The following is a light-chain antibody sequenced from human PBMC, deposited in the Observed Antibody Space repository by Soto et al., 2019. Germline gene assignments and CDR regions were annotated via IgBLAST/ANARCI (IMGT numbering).Light chain of an antibody. V-gene: IGLV1-40*01. J-gene: IGLJ2*01. CDR1: SFNIGAGYD. Sequence: QAVVTQPPSVSGAPGQRATISCTGSSFNIGAGYDVHWYQQLPGTAPKLLIYNNINRPSGVPDRFSGSKSGTSASLAITGLQPEDEADYYCQSYDTMLSGPGVFGGGTKLTVL. CDR3: QSYDTMLSGPGV. CDR2: NNI.